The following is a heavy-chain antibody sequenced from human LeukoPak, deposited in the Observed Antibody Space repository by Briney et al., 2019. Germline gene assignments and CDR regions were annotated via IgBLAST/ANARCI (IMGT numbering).Heavy chain of an antibody. Sequence: SSETLSLTCTVSGGSISSYYWSWIRQPPGKGLEWIGYIYYSGSTNYNPSPKSRVTISVDTSKNQFSLKLSSVTAADTAVYYCARTLTGYSSSWYWFDPWGQGTLVTVSS. CDR1: GGSISSYY. CDR2: IYYSGST. J-gene: IGHJ5*02. V-gene: IGHV4-59*01. CDR3: ARTLTGYSSSWYWFDP. D-gene: IGHD6-13*01.